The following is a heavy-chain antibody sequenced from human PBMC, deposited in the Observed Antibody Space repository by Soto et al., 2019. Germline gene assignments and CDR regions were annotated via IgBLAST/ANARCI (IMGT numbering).Heavy chain of an antibody. Sequence: QLVQSGAEVKKPGASVKVSCKASGYTFTSYGITWVRQAPGQGLEWMGWISAYNGNTNYAQNFQGRVTMTTDTSTSTAYMELRSLRSDDTAVYYCARRSGGSYREVIDYWGQGTLITVSS. CDR2: ISAYNGNT. J-gene: IGHJ4*02. D-gene: IGHD2-15*01. CDR1: GYTFTSYG. CDR3: ARRSGGSYREVIDY. V-gene: IGHV1-18*01.